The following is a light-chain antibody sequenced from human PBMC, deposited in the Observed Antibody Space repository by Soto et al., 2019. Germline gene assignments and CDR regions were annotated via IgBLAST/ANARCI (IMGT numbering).Light chain of an antibody. CDR1: QSVSSSY. CDR3: QQYGSSPPLFP. J-gene: IGKJ3*01. CDR2: GAS. V-gene: IGKV3-20*01. Sequence: EIVLTQSPGTLSLSPGERATLSCRASQSVSSSYLAWYQQKPGQAPRLLIYGASSRATGIPDRFSGSVSGTDLTLTISRLEPEDFAVYYCQQYGSSPPLFPFGPGTKVDIK.